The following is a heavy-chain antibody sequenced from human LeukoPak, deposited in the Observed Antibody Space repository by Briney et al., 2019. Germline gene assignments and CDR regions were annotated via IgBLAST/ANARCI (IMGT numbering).Heavy chain of an antibody. V-gene: IGHV4-4*07. Sequence: SETLSLTCTVSGGSISSYYWSWIRQPAGKGLEWIGRIYTSGSTNYNASLKSRVSMSVDTSKNQFSLKLSSVTAADTAVYYCARLYSYGYVFDYWGQGTLVTVSS. CDR2: IYTSGST. J-gene: IGHJ4*02. D-gene: IGHD5-18*01. CDR3: ARLYSYGYVFDY. CDR1: GGSISSYY.